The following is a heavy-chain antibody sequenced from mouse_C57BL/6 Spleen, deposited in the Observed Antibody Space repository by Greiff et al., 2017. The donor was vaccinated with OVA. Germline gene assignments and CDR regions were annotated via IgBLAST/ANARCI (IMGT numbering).Heavy chain of an antibody. CDR3: ARWGVVATHDYAMDY. V-gene: IGHV5-17*01. CDR1: GFTFSDYG. CDR2: ISSGSSTI. D-gene: IGHD1-1*01. Sequence: EVKLVESGGGLVKPGGSLKLSCAASGFTFSDYGMHWVRQAPEKGLEWVAYISSGSSTIYYADTVKGRFTISRDNAKNTLFLEMTSLRSEDTAMYYCARWGVVATHDYAMDYWGQGTSVTVSS. J-gene: IGHJ4*01.